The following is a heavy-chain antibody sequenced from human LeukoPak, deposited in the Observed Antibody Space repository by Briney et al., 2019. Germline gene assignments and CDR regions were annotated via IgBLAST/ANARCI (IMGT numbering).Heavy chain of an antibody. CDR1: GFTFSNYA. J-gene: IGHJ5*02. CDR3: ARSTVTTDNLFDP. D-gene: IGHD4-17*01. CDR2: ISYDGSKK. V-gene: IGHV3-30*04. Sequence: GGSLRLSCAAYGFTFSNYAMHWVRQAPGKGLEWVAVISYDGSKKFYAESVQGRFTISRDNSQNTLYLQMNSLRVDDSALYHCARSTVTTDNLFDPWGQGTPVTVSS.